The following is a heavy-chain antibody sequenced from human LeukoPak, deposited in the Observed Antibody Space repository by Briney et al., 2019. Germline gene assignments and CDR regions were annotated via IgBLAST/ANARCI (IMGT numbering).Heavy chain of an antibody. V-gene: IGHV3-21*04. CDR3: ARGRGELRFLEWLSIDY. D-gene: IGHD3-3*01. CDR1: GFTFSSYS. Sequence: GGSLRLSCAASGFTFSSYSMNWVRQAPGKGLEWVSSISSSSSYIYYADSVKGRFTISRDNAKNSLYLQMNSLRAEDTAVYYCARGRGELRFLEWLSIDYWGQGTLVTVSS. J-gene: IGHJ4*02. CDR2: ISSSSSYI.